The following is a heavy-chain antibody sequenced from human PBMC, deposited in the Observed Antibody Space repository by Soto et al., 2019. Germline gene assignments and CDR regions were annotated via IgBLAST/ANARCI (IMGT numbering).Heavy chain of an antibody. Sequence: GASVKVSCKASGSTLTNYYIHWVRQAPGHGLEWVGTIDPSGGSTTYAQRFQGRVTMTRDTSTSTVYMELSSLRSEDTAVFYCASAAAYCSSTSCYRFDYWGLGTLVTVSS. CDR1: GSTLTNYY. CDR2: IDPSGGST. CDR3: ASAAAYCSSTSCYRFDY. V-gene: IGHV1-46*01. D-gene: IGHD2-2*01. J-gene: IGHJ4*01.